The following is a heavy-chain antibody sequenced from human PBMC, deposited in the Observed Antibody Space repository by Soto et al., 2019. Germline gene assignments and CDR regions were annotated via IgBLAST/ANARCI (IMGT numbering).Heavy chain of an antibody. CDR2: VSIGGST. CDR1: GFTFSSYS. CDR3: AKRRGAGGHFDY. J-gene: IGHJ4*02. D-gene: IGHD2-15*01. Sequence: PGGSLRLSCAASGFTFSSYSMNWVRQGPGKGLEWVAVVSIGGSTRYADSVRGRFTISRDNSKNTLSLQMNSLTAGDTAVYFCAKRRGAGGHFDYWGQGALVTVSS. V-gene: IGHV3-23*01.